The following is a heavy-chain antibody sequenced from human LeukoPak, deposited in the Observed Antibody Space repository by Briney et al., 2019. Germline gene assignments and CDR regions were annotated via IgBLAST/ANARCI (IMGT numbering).Heavy chain of an antibody. J-gene: IGHJ4*02. D-gene: IGHD4-17*01. V-gene: IGHV3-30*04. CDR3: ARDPTTRSNRAQFHSDY. CDR2: ISLNGGDT. CDR1: GFTFSSFA. Sequence: PGGSLRLSCAASGFTFSSFAMHWVRQAPGKGLEWVAVISLNGGDTNYAGSVKGRFTISRDNSKNTLYLQMNSLRAEDTAVYYCARDPTTRSNRAQFHSDYWGQGTLVIVSS.